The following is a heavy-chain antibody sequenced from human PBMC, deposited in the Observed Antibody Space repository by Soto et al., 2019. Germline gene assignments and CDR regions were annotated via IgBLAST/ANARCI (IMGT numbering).Heavy chain of an antibody. J-gene: IGHJ4*02. D-gene: IGHD3-10*01. CDR1: GFTFSSYS. V-gene: IGHV3-23*01. Sequence: QLLESGGGLVQPGGSLRLSCAASGFTFSSYSMNWVRQAPGKGLQWVATVGGGGDNIFYADSVKGRFTISRDDSQNMLFLQMNSLRPEDTAVYFCAKRDYSSGRSPPLINYWGQGTLVTVSS. CDR2: VGGGGDNI. CDR3: AKRDYSSGRSPPLINY.